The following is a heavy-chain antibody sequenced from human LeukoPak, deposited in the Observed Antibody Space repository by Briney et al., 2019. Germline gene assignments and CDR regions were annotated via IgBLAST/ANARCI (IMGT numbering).Heavy chain of an antibody. J-gene: IGHJ4*02. D-gene: IGHD2-2*02. CDR1: GYTFISSD. CDR2: MNPKSGKK. CDR3: ARGVTYCSSTSCYTLDY. V-gene: IGHV1-8*01. Sequence: ASVKVSCKASGYTFISSDINWVRQATGQGGEGMGWMNPKSGKKGYVQKFQGRATMPRNTSISTAYMELSSLRSEDPAVYYCARGVTYCSSTSCYTLDYWGQGTLVTVSS.